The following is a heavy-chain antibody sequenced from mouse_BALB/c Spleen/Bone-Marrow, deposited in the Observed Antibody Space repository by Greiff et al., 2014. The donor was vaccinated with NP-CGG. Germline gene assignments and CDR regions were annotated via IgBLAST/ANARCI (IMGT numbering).Heavy chain of an antibody. CDR1: DYAFTRYN. CDR3: ARELSRAMDY. CDR2: IDPYSGGT. J-gene: IGHJ4*01. Sequence: EVQLQQSGPELVKPGASVKVSCKASDYAFTRYNIYWVKQSRGKSLEWIGYIDPYSGGTNYNQKFKGKATLTADKSSSTAYMHLNSLTSEDSAVYYCARELSRAMDYWGQGTSVTVSS. D-gene: IGHD1-1*01. V-gene: IGHV1S135*01.